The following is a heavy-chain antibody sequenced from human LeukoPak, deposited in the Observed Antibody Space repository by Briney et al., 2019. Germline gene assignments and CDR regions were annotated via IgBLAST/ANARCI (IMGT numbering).Heavy chain of an antibody. CDR2: IDHSGST. D-gene: IGHD3-10*01. CDR3: ARAKYYYGSGNYLPYYYYGMDV. J-gene: IGHJ6*02. CDR1: GGSFSGYY. Sequence: PSETLSLTCAVYGGSFSGYYWSWIRPPPGEGLEWIGEIDHSGSTNHNPSLKGRVTISVDTSKNQFSLKLSSVTAADTALYYCARAKYYYGSGNYLPYYYYGMDVWGQGTTVTVSS. V-gene: IGHV4-34*01.